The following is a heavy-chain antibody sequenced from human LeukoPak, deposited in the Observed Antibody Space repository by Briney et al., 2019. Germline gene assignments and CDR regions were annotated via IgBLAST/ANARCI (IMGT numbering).Heavy chain of an antibody. Sequence: GGSLRLPCAASGFTFSDYSMNWVRQAPGKGLEWISYIGIDSGNTNYADSVKGRFTISADKAKNSLYLQMNSLRVEDSAVYYCARDYKYAFDNWGQGTLVTVSS. CDR3: ARDYKYAFDN. CDR1: GFTFSDYS. V-gene: IGHV3-48*01. CDR2: IGIDSGNT. J-gene: IGHJ4*02. D-gene: IGHD5-24*01.